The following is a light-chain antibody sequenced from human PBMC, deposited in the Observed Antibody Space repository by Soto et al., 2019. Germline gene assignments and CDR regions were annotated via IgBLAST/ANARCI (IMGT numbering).Light chain of an antibody. CDR3: QQYGSPLT. Sequence: ETLLTQSPCTLSLAPGERAPLSCRASQSVSSSYLAWYQQKPGQTPRLLIYGASNRATGIPDRFSGSGSGTDFTLTISRLEPEDFAVYYCQQYGSPLTFGGGTKVDIK. CDR2: GAS. V-gene: IGKV3-20*01. J-gene: IGKJ4*01. CDR1: QSVSSSY.